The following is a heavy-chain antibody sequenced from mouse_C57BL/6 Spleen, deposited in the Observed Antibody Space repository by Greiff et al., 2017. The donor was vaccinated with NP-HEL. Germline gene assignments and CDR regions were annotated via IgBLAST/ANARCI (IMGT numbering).Heavy chain of an antibody. V-gene: IGHV1-61*01. CDR1: GYTFTSYW. D-gene: IGHD4-1*01. CDR3: ARELGRVYYFDY. J-gene: IGHJ2*01. CDR2: IYPSDSET. Sequence: QVQLKQPGAELVRPGSSVKLSCKASGYTFTSYWMDWVKQRPGQGLEWIGNIYPSDSETHYNQKFKDKATLTVDKSSSTAYMQLSSLTSEDSAVYYCARELGRVYYFDYWGQGTTLTVSS.